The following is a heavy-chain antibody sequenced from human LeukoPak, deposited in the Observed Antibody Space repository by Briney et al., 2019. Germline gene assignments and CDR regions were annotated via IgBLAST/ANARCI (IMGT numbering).Heavy chain of an antibody. V-gene: IGHV3-9*03. J-gene: IGHJ3*02. CDR2: ISWNSGSI. CDR3: AKVLTTVTTFDAFDI. D-gene: IGHD4-17*01. Sequence: GGSLRLSCAASGFTFDDYAMHWVRQAPGKGLEWVSGISWNSGSIGYADSVKGRFTISRDNAKDSLYLQMNSLRAEDMALYYCAKVLTTVTTFDAFDIWGQGTMVTVSS. CDR1: GFTFDDYA.